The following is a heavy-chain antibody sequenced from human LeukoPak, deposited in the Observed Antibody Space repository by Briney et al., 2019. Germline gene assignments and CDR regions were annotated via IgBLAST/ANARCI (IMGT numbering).Heavy chain of an antibody. CDR2: IYYSGST. CDR1: GGSISSSGYS. CDR3: ARGRSYYDFWSGSSFDY. Sequence: PSQTLSLTCTVSGGSISSSGYSWSWIRQPPGKGLEWIGYIYYSGSTNYNPSLKSRVTISVDTSKNQFSLKLSSVTAADTAVYYCARGRSYYDFWSGSSFDYWGQGTLVTVSS. J-gene: IGHJ4*02. V-gene: IGHV4-61*08. D-gene: IGHD3-3*01.